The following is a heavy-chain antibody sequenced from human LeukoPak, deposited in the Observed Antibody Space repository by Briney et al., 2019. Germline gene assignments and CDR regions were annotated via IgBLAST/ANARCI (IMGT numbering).Heavy chain of an antibody. CDR3: AREGTTIVVALDY. CDR2: ISSDGSSK. CDR1: GFTFSSYG. Sequence: TGGSLRLSCAASGFTFSSYGMHWVRQAPGKGLEWVAVISSDGSSKYYADSVKGRFTISRDNSKNTLYLQMKSLRAEDTAVYYCAREGTTIVVALDYWGQGTLVTVSS. J-gene: IGHJ4*02. D-gene: IGHD3-22*01. V-gene: IGHV3-30*19.